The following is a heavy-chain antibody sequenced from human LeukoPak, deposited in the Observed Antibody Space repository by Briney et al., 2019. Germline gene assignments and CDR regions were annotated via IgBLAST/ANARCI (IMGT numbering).Heavy chain of an antibody. J-gene: IGHJ5*02. D-gene: IGHD2-2*01. CDR2: INHSGST. CDR3: ARQRGYCSSSSCYAWFDP. V-gene: IGHV4-34*01. CDR1: GGSFSGYY. Sequence: PSETLSLTCAVYGGSFSGYYWSWIRQPPGKGLEWIGEINHSGSTNYNPSLKSRVTISVDTSKNQFSLKLSSVTAADTAVFYCARQRGYCSSSSCYAWFDPWGQGTLVSVSS.